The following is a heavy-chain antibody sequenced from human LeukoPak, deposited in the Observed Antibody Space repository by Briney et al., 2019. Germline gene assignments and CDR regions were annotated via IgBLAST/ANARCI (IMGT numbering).Heavy chain of an antibody. V-gene: IGHV4-34*01. CDR2: INHSGST. Sequence: GSLRLSCAASGFTFSSSAMSWVRQAPGKGLEWIGEINHSGSTNYNPSLKSRVTISVDTSKNQFSLKLSSVTAADTAVYYCARRRGYSGYYFDYWGQGTLVTVSS. CDR1: GFTFSSSA. CDR3: ARRRGYSGYYFDY. J-gene: IGHJ4*02. D-gene: IGHD5-12*01.